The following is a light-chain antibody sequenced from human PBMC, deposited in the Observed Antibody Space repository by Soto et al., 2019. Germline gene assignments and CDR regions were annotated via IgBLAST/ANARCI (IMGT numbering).Light chain of an antibody. V-gene: IGLV2-8*01. J-gene: IGLJ1*01. CDR3: VSYAGTRLFV. Sequence: QSALTQPPSASGSPGQSLTISCTGTSSDVGFYNFVSWYQQRPGKAPKLVIYEVTKRPSGVPDRFSGSKSGSTASLTVSGLQADDEADYYCVSYAGTRLFVFGSGTKLTVL. CDR2: EVT. CDR1: SSDVGFYNF.